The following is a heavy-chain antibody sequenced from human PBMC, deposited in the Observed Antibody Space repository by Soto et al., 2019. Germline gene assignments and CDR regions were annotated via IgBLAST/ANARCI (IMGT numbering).Heavy chain of an antibody. V-gene: IGHV3-7*01. CDR2: IKQDGSDK. J-gene: IGHJ3*01. CDR1: GFTFSSSW. CDR3: XXXSXXXXAV. Sequence: EVQLVESGGGLVQPGGSLRLSCVASGFTFSSSWMSWVRQAPGKGLEWVANIKQDGSDKYYVDSVEGRFTISRDNAKNSLYLQMNSLRXXXXXXXXXXXXSXXXXAVWGQGTMVXXSS.